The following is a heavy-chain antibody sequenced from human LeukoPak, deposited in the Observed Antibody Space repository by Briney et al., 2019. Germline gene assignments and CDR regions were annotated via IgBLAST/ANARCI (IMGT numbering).Heavy chain of an antibody. V-gene: IGHV3-30*02. CDR2: IRYDGSNK. D-gene: IGHD3-22*01. J-gene: IGHJ4*02. CDR1: GFTFSSYG. Sequence: GGSLRLSCAASGFTFSSYGMHWVRQAPGKGLEWVAFIRYDGSNKYYADSVKGRFTISRDNSKNTLYLQMNSLRAEDTAVYYCAKDTEAYYYDSSGYYIWGQGTLVTVSS. CDR3: AKDTEAYYYDSSGYYI.